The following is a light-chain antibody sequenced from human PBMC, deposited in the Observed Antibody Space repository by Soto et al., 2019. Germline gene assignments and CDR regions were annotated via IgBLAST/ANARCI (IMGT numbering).Light chain of an antibody. CDR3: QQFSRYPLT. J-gene: IGKJ4*01. CDR2: AAS. CDR1: QGINSY. Sequence: DIQLTQSPSFLSASVGDRVTITCRASQGINSYLAWYQQKPGTAPKLLIYAASTLQSGVPSRFSGSGSGTDFTLTISSLQPEDFATYYCQQFSRYPLTFCGGTKVEIK. V-gene: IGKV1-9*01.